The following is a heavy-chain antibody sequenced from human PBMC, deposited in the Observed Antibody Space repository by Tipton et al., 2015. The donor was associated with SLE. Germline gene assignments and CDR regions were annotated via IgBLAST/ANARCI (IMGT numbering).Heavy chain of an antibody. CDR3: AKGGFRDYFDY. Sequence: GSLRLSCAASGFTFSSYGMHWVRQAPGKGLEWVSAISGSGGSTYYADSVKGRFTISRDNSKNTLYLQMNSLRAEDTAVYYCAKGGFRDYFDYWGQGTLVTVSS. CDR2: ISGSGGST. D-gene: IGHD3-10*01. CDR1: GFTFSSYG. J-gene: IGHJ4*02. V-gene: IGHV3-23*01.